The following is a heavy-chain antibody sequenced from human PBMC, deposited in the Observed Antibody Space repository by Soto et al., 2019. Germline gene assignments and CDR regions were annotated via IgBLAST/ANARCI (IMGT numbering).Heavy chain of an antibody. Sequence: GASVKVSCKASGGTFSSYTISWVRQAPGQGLEWMGRIIPILGIANYAQKFQGRVTITADKSTSTAYMELSSLRSEDTAVYYCARDRGVDTAMEPHYYYYGMDVWGQGTTVTVSS. CDR3: ARDRGVDTAMEPHYYYYGMDV. CDR2: IIPILGIA. D-gene: IGHD5-18*01. J-gene: IGHJ6*02. V-gene: IGHV1-69*04. CDR1: GGTFSSYT.